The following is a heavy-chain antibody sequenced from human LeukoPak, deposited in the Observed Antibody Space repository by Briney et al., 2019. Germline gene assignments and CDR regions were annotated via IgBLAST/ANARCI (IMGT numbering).Heavy chain of an antibody. Sequence: GGSLRLSCAASGFTFSSYAMSWVRQAPGKGLEWVSAISGSGGSTYYADSVKGRFTISRDNSKNTLYLQVNSLRAEDTAVYYCATTVTTYPDAFDIWGQGTMVTVSS. J-gene: IGHJ3*02. V-gene: IGHV3-23*01. CDR2: ISGSGGST. D-gene: IGHD4-17*01. CDR1: GFTFSSYA. CDR3: ATTVTTYPDAFDI.